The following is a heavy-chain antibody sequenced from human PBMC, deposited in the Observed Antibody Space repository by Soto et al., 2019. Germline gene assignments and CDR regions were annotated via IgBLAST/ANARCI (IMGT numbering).Heavy chain of an antibody. V-gene: IGHV4-30-4*01. CDR2: IYKSATT. Sequence: TLSLICSVSGDSMSTVDYLWALIRQPPGQTIEYIGYIYKSATTYYNPSFESRVAISLDTSKGQFSLTVTSVTAGDTAVYFCARGRYCLTGSCFPNWFDSWGRGTLGTVSS. CDR3: ARGRYCLTGSCFPNWFDS. J-gene: IGHJ5*01. CDR1: GDSMSTVDYL. D-gene: IGHD2-15*01.